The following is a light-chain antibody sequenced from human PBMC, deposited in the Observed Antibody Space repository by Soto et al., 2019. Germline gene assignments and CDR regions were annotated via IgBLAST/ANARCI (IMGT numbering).Light chain of an antibody. J-gene: IGKJ4*01. CDR1: ESISTF. CDR2: DAS. V-gene: IGKV3-11*01. Sequence: EVVLTQSPATLSLSPGERATLSCRASESISTFLAWYQQRPGQAPRLLIYDASNRATGIPARFSGSGCGTDFTLTISSPEPEDFAVYYCQQRRNFFTFGGGTKVEIK. CDR3: QQRRNFFT.